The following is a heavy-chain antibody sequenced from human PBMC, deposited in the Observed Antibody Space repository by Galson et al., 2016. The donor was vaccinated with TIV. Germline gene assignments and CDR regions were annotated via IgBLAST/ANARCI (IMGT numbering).Heavy chain of an antibody. CDR3: SREFFCGGTCYYFDQ. CDR1: GFNFGYYG. Sequence: SLRLSCAASGFNFGYYGFSWLRQAPGKGLEWVANINGNGIATSYAGSLKGRFTISRDNAKNSLFLQMTSLGVEDTALYFCSREFFCGGTCYYFDQWGQGALVSVYS. CDR2: INGNGIAT. V-gene: IGHV3-20*04. D-gene: IGHD2-15*01. J-gene: IGHJ4*02.